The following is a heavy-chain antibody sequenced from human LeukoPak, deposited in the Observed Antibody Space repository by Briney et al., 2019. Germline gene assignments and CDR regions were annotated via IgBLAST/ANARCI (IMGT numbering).Heavy chain of an antibody. CDR2: ISYDGSNK. D-gene: IGHD6-13*01. Sequence: GRSLRLSCAASGFTFSSYAMHWVRQAPGKGLEWVAVISYDGSNKYYADSVKGRFTISRGNSKNTLYLQMNSLRAEDTAVYYCATSIEYSSSWTGDYWGQGTLVTVSS. J-gene: IGHJ4*02. V-gene: IGHV3-30-3*01. CDR3: ATSIEYSSSWTGDY. CDR1: GFTFSSYA.